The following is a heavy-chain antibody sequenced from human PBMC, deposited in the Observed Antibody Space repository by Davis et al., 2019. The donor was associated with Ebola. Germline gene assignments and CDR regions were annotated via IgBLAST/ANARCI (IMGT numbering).Heavy chain of an antibody. V-gene: IGHV4-34*01. D-gene: IGHD4-17*01. CDR1: GGSFSGYY. CDR3: ARGPTTVTTRNWFDP. J-gene: IGHJ5*02. CDR2: INHSGST. Sequence: GSLRLSCAVYGGSFSGYYWSWIRQPPGKGLEWIGEINHSGSTNYNPSLKSRVTMTRDTSTSTVYMELSSLRSEDTAVYYCARGPTTVTTRNWFDPWGQGTLVTVSS.